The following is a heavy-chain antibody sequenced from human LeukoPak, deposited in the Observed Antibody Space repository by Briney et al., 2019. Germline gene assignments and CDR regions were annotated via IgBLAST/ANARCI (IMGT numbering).Heavy chain of an antibody. CDR2: IKQDGSEK. Sequence: HSGGSLRLSCAASGFTFSSYWMSWVRQAPGKGLEWVANIKQDGSEKYYVDSVKGRFTISRDNAKNSLHLQMNSLRAEDTAVYYCARDDPYDSDAFDIWGQGTMVIVSS. V-gene: IGHV3-7*01. CDR3: ARDDPYDSDAFDI. J-gene: IGHJ3*02. D-gene: IGHD2-15*01. CDR1: GFTFSSYW.